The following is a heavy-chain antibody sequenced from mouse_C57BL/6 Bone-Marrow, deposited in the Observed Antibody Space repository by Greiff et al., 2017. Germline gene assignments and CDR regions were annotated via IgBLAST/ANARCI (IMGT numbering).Heavy chain of an antibody. CDR2: ISNLAYSI. J-gene: IGHJ1*03. CDR3: ARRGGSSYVRYFDV. Sequence: VKLMESGGGLVQPGGSLKLSCAASGFTFSDYGMAWVRQAQRKGPEWVAFISNLAYSIYYADTVTGRFTIARENAKNTLYLEMSSLRSEDKAMYYCARRGGSSYVRYFDVWGTGTTVTVSS. V-gene: IGHV5-15*01. D-gene: IGHD1-1*01. CDR1: GFTFSDYG.